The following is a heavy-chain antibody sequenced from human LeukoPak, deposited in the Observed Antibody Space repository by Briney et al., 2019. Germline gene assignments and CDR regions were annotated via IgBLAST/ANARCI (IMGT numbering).Heavy chain of an antibody. CDR1: GGSFSGYY. V-gene: IGHV4-34*01. CDR3: ARKNYYGSGSLPFDH. CDR2: INHSGST. J-gene: IGHJ4*02. Sequence: SETLSLTCAVYGGSFSGYYWSWIRQPPGKGLEWIGEINHSGSTNYNPSLKSRVTISVDTSKNQFSLKLSSVTAEDTAVYYCARKNYYGSGSLPFDHWGQGTLATVSS. D-gene: IGHD3-10*01.